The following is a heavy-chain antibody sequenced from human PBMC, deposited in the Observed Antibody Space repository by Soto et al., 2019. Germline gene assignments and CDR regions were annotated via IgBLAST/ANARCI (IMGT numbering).Heavy chain of an antibody. CDR1: GGSFSGYY. J-gene: IGHJ4*02. CDR3: ARVRAVTTRYFDY. CDR2: INHSGST. Sequence: SETLSLTCAVYGGSFSGYYWSWIRQPPGKGLEWIGEINHSGSTNYNPSLKSRVTISVDTSKNQFSLKLSSVTAADTAVYYCARVRAVTTRYFDYWGQGTLVTVSS. D-gene: IGHD4-17*01. V-gene: IGHV4-34*01.